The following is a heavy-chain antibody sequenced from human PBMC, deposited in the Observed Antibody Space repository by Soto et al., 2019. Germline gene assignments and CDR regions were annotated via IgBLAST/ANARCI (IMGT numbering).Heavy chain of an antibody. CDR3: VRRNGLTVAGSCYPGMAV. CDR1: GCTFSVFA. J-gene: IGHJ6*02. Sequence: GSLRLSCGASGCTFSVFAMTWVRQAPGKGLEWVSTISGSSGSTYFADSVKGRFTISRDNSNNTLYLQMNRLRAEDTAVYFCVRRNGLTVAGSCYPGMAVWGQGTTVTVSS. CDR2: ISGSSGST. D-gene: IGHD6-19*01. V-gene: IGHV3-23*01.